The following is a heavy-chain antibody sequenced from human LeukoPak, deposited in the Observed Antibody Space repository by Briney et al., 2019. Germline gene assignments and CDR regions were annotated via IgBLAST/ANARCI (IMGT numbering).Heavy chain of an antibody. V-gene: IGHV1-69*04. D-gene: IGHD1-26*01. Sequence: ASVKVSCKASGDTFIPYTFSWVRQAPGQGLEWIGRIIPSLDVANYAQKFQGRVTLSVDRDTATTYMEVTSLRSEDTAVYYCARERTWEPINYWGQGTLVTVSS. CDR3: ARERTWEPINY. CDR2: IIPSLDVA. J-gene: IGHJ4*02. CDR1: GDTFIPYT.